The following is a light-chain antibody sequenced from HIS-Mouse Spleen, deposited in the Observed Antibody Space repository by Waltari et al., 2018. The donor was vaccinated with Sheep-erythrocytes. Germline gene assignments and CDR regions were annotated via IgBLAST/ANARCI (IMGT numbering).Light chain of an antibody. Sequence: SYELTQPPSVSVSPGQTASITCSGAKLGDQYACWYQQKPGQSPVLVIYQDSKRPSGIPERFSGSSSGTTVTLTISGVQAEDEADYYCQSADSSGTYRVFGGGTKLTVL. CDR2: QDS. J-gene: IGLJ2*01. V-gene: IGLV3-25*03. CDR1: KLGDQY. CDR3: QSADSSGTYRV.